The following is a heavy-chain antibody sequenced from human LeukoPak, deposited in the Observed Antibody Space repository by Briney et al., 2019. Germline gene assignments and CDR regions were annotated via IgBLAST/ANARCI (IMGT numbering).Heavy chain of an antibody. CDR1: GFTFSSYG. CDR2: ISGSGGST. D-gene: IGHD6-19*01. V-gene: IGHV3-23*01. CDR3: AKEKVGRYSSHWSGLFDT. Sequence: PGGSLRLSCAASGFTFSSYGMSWVRQAPGKGLEWVSAISGSGGSTYYADSVKGRFTISRDNSKNTLYLQMNSLRAEDTAIYYCAKEKVGRYSSHWSGLFDTWGQGTLVTVSS. J-gene: IGHJ5*02.